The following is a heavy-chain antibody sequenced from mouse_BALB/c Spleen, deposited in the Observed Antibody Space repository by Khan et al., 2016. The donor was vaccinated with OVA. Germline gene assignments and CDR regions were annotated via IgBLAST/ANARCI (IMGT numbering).Heavy chain of an antibody. CDR2: IYPGNSDT. CDR1: GYTFTSYW. CDR3: TRSPSYYGNYFDY. Sequence: EVQLQQSGTVLARPGASVKMSCKASGYTFTSYWMHWVKQRPGQGLEWIGAIYPGNSDTSYNQKFKGKAKLTAVTSTSTAYMELSSLTNEDSAVYYCTRSPSYYGNYFDYWGQGTTLTVSS. D-gene: IGHD2-10*01. J-gene: IGHJ2*01. V-gene: IGHV1-5*01.